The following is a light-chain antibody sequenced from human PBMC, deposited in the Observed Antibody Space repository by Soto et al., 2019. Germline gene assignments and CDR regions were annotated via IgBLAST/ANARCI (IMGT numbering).Light chain of an antibody. CDR1: QSVSSN. V-gene: IGKV3-15*01. J-gene: IGKJ2*01. CDR2: GAS. CDR3: QQYNNWPPGKYT. Sequence: EIMMTQSPATLSVSPGERATLSCRASQSVSSNLAWYQQKPGQAPSLLIYGASTRATGIPARFSGSGSGTEFTLTISSLQSEDFAVYYCQQYNNWPPGKYTFGQGTKLEIK.